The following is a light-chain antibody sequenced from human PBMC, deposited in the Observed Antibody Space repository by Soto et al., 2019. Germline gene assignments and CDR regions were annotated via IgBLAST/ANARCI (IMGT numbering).Light chain of an antibody. V-gene: IGKV3-20*01. CDR2: GAS. Sequence: EIVLTHSRGTLSLSPGERATLSCRASQSVGSRSLAWYQQKPGQAPRLLISGASSRAADIPDRFSGSGSGKHLSLTDNRLEPEDFAVYYCQQYDSSPRTVGQATYVDIK. CDR3: QQYDSSPRT. J-gene: IGKJ1*01. CDR1: QSVGSRS.